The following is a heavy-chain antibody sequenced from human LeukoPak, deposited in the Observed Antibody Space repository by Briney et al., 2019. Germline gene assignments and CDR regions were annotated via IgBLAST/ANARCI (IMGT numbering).Heavy chain of an antibody. V-gene: IGHV3-21*01. Sequence: GGSLRLSCAASGFTFSSYSMNWVRQAPGKGLQWVSSISSSSSYIYYADSVKGRFTISRDNAKNSLYLQMNSLRAEDTAVYYCARDEKGDYDYWGQGTLVTVSS. D-gene: IGHD4-17*01. J-gene: IGHJ4*02. CDR1: GFTFSSYS. CDR2: ISSSSSYI. CDR3: ARDEKGDYDY.